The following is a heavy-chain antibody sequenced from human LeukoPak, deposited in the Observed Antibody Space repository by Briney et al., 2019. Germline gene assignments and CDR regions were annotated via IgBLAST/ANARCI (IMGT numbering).Heavy chain of an antibody. CDR2: IYYIGST. Sequence: SETLSLTCTVSGGSISSTRYYWGWIRQPPGKGLEWIGSIYYIGSTYYNPSLKSRVTISVDTSKNQFSLKLRSVTAADTAVYYCARHVNSNGSPSDYWGQGTLVTVSS. J-gene: IGHJ4*02. CDR1: GGSISSTRYY. D-gene: IGHD1-26*01. CDR3: ARHVNSNGSPSDY. V-gene: IGHV4-39*01.